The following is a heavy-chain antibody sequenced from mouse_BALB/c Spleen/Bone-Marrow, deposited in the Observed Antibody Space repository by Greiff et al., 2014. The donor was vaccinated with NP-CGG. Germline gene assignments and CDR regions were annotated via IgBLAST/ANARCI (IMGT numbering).Heavy chain of an antibody. CDR3: ARRAFYALDY. CDR1: GFTFSTYY. J-gene: IGHJ4*01. Sequence: VQRVESGGGLVKVGESLKLSCAASGFTFSTYYMSWVRQTPEKRLELVAAIYTNDGSTYYPDTVKGRFAISRDNAKNTLYLQMSSLKSEDTALYYCARRAFYALDYWGQGTSVTVSS. V-gene: IGHV5-6-2*01. CDR2: IYTNDGST.